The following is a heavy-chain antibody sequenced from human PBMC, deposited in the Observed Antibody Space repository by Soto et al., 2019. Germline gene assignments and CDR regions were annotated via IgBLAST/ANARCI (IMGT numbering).Heavy chain of an antibody. CDR3: ARDPYYYDSSGYYYGYYFDY. D-gene: IGHD3-22*01. V-gene: IGHV1-69*06. CDR2: IIPIFGTA. CDR1: GGTFSSYA. Sequence: ASVKVSCKASGGTFSSYAISWVRQAPGQGLEWMGGIIPIFGTANYAQKFQGRVTITADKSTSTAYMELSSLRSEDTAVYYCARDPYYYDSSGYYYGYYFDYCGQGTLVTVSS. J-gene: IGHJ4*02.